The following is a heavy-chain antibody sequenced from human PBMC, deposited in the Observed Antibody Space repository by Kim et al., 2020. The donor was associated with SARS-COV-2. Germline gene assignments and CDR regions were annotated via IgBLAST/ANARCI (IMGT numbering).Heavy chain of an antibody. CDR1: GYTFSDYH. Sequence: ASVKVSCKASGYTFSDYHIHWVRQAPGQGLEWMAWINCKTGVTEYAPTFQGRVTVTRDTSISTGYMDLSGLMSDDTAVYYCATWIRVPAGRVPYWGQGTLVTVSS. CDR2: INCKTGVT. V-gene: IGHV1-2*02. CDR3: ATWIRVPAGRVPY. D-gene: IGHD2-2*03. J-gene: IGHJ4*02.